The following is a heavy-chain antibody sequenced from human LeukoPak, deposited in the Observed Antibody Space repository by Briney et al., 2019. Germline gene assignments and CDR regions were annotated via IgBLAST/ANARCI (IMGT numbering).Heavy chain of an antibody. J-gene: IGHJ1*01. Sequence: ASVKVSCKASGYTFTSCGISWVRQAPGQGLEWMGWISAYNGNTNYAQKLQDRVTMTTDTSTSTAYMELRSLRSDDTAVYYCARGHLDDSGSYYSEYFQHWGQGTLVTVSS. CDR3: ARGHLDDSGSYYSEYFQH. CDR2: ISAYNGNT. V-gene: IGHV1-18*01. CDR1: GYTFTSCG. D-gene: IGHD1-26*01.